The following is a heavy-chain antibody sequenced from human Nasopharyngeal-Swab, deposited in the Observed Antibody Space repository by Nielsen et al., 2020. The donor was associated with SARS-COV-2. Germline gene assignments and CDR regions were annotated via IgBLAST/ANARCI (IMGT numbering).Heavy chain of an antibody. J-gene: IGHJ6*02. Sequence: GGSLSLSCAASGLTFSDYYMSWIRQAPGKGLVGVSYISSSSSYTNYADSVKGRFTISRDNAKNSLYLQMNSLRVEDMAVYYCARERGLRFLEWLSLWDGMDVWGQGTTVTVSS. V-gene: IGHV3-11*05. CDR1: GLTFSDYY. CDR2: ISSSSSYT. CDR3: ARERGLRFLEWLSLWDGMDV. D-gene: IGHD3-3*01.